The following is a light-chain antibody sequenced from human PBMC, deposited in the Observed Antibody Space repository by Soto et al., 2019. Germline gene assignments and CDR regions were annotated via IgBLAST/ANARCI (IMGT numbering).Light chain of an antibody. CDR1: SSNIGSHT. J-gene: IGLJ2*01. Sequence: QSVLTQPPSASGTPGQTIAISCSGGSSNIGSHTVNWFQQLPGTPPRLLTYSNTQRPSGVPDRFSGSKSGTSASLAISGLESEYEGDYYCATWDDSLNGVVFGGGTKLTVL. CDR3: ATWDDSLNGVV. V-gene: IGLV1-44*01. CDR2: SNT.